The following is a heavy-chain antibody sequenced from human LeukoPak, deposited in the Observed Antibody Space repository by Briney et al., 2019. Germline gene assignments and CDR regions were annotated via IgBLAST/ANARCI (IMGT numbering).Heavy chain of an antibody. CDR1: GFTVSSNY. Sequence: GSLRLSCAASGFTVSSNYMSWVRQVPAKGLEWVSDIYSGGRTYYADSVKGRFIISRDSSKNTLYLQMNSLRAEDTAVYYCARGTFDSSGYYSTHFDYWGQGTLVTVSS. CDR3: ARGTFDSSGYYSTHFDY. J-gene: IGHJ4*02. CDR2: IYSGGRT. V-gene: IGHV3-53*01. D-gene: IGHD3-22*01.